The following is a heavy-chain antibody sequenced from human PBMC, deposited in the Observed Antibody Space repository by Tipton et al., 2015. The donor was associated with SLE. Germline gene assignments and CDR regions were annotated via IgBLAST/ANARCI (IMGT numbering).Heavy chain of an antibody. CDR3: ARRVRGGWYDY. CDR1: GVSISNYY. D-gene: IGHD6-19*01. Sequence: TLSLTCYVTGVSISNYYWTWIRQSPGKGLEWIGNVYKNYNPSLESRVTISVDTSRNLFSLKLCSVTAADTAVYYCARRVRGGWYDYWGQGTLVTVSS. J-gene: IGHJ4*02. V-gene: IGHV4-59*07. CDR2: VYKN.